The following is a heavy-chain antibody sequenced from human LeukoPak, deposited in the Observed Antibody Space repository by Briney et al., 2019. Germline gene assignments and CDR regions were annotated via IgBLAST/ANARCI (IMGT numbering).Heavy chain of an antibody. CDR2: IYYSGST. J-gene: IGHJ4*02. CDR3: ARGVIVVVPAAIAYFDY. CDR1: GGSISSHY. V-gene: IGHV4-59*11. D-gene: IGHD2-2*01. Sequence: SETLSLTCPVSGGSISSHYWSWIRQPPGKGLAWMGYIYYSGSTNYNPSLKSRVTISVDTSKNQFSLKLSSVPAADTAVYYCARGVIVVVPAAIAYFDYWGQGTLVTVSS.